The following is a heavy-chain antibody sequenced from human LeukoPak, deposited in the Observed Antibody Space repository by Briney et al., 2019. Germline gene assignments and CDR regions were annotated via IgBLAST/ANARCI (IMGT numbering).Heavy chain of an antibody. J-gene: IGHJ4*02. CDR1: GYTFTGHY. V-gene: IGHV1-2*02. D-gene: IGHD6-13*01. CDR2: IDPSSGGT. Sequence: ASVKVSCKASGYTFTGHYVHWVRQAPGQGLEWMGWIDPSSGGTNSAQKFQGRVTMARDTSITTVYMVLSSLTSDDTAIYFCARDRIAPAGSIIDYWGQGTLVTVSS. CDR3: ARDRIAPAGSIIDY.